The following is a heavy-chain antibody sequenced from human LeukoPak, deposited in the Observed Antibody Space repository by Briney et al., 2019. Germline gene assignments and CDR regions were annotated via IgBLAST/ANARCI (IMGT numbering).Heavy chain of an antibody. CDR2: ISSSGSTI. CDR3: AKYSKRGYYYYYYMDV. J-gene: IGHJ6*03. D-gene: IGHD2/OR15-2a*01. V-gene: IGHV3-48*03. CDR1: GFTFSSYE. Sequence: GGSLRLSCAASGFTFSSYEMNWVRQAPGKGLEWVSYISSSGSTIYYADSVKGRFTISRDNAKNSLYLQMNSLRAEDTAVYYCAKYSKRGYYYYYYMDVWGKGTTVTISS.